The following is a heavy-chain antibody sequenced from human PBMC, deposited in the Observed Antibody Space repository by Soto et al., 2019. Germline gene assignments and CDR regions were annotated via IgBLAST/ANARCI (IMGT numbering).Heavy chain of an antibody. V-gene: IGHV3-23*01. CDR1: GFTFSTSA. Sequence: EVQLLESGGDLVQPGGSLRLSCAASGFTFSTSAMSWFRQAPGKGLEWVSSISGNSDSTYYADSVKGRFTISRDNSRNTLYLQLHSLRAGDTAVYYCARVLFGSGSYSDYWGRGNLVTVSS. CDR2: ISGNSDST. J-gene: IGHJ4*02. CDR3: ARVLFGSGSYSDY. D-gene: IGHD3-10*01.